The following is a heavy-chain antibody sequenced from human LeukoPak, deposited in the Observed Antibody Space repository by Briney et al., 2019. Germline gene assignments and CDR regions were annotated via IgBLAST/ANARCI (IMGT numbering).Heavy chain of an antibody. CDR3: ARGITIFGVVIIHFDY. CDR1: GYTFTGYY. D-gene: IGHD3-3*01. J-gene: IGHJ4*02. V-gene: IGHV1-2*02. CDR2: INPNSGGT. Sequence: GASVKVSCKASGYTFTGYYMHWVRQAPGQGLEWMGWINPNSGGTNYAQKFQGRVTMTRDTSISTAYMELSRLRSDDTAVYYCARGITIFGVVIIHFDYWGQGTLVTVSS.